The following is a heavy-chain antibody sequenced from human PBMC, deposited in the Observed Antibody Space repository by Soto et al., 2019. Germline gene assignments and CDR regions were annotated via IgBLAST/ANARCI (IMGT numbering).Heavy chain of an antibody. Sequence: QLQLLESGPGLVKPSETLSLTCSVSGGSISSGPYSWGWIRQPPGKGLEWIGTFHYSGRTYYSPSPTSRVTISVDTSKNQFALKVRSVTAADTAVLYCARLAGYCSGTSCYGYYGMDVWGQGTTVTVSS. V-gene: IGHV4-39*01. CDR3: ARLAGYCSGTSCYGYYGMDV. CDR2: FHYSGRT. CDR1: GGSISSGPYS. J-gene: IGHJ6*02. D-gene: IGHD2-2*01.